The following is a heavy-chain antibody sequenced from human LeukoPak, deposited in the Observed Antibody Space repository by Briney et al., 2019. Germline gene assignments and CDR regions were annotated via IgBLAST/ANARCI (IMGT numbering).Heavy chain of an antibody. J-gene: IGHJ4*02. Sequence: ASVKVSCKASGYTFTSYYMHWVRQAPGQGLEWMGWISAYNGNTNYAQKLQGRVTMTTDTSTSTAYMELRSLRSDDTAVYYCASPGTGYSSGWYYFDYWGQGTLVTVSS. CDR1: GYTFTSYY. CDR3: ASPGTGYSSGWYYFDY. V-gene: IGHV1-18*04. D-gene: IGHD6-19*01. CDR2: ISAYNGNT.